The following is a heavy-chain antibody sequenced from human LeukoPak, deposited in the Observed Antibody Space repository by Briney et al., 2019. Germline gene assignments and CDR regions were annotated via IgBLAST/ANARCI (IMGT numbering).Heavy chain of an antibody. D-gene: IGHD3-10*01. Sequence: PGGSLRLSCAASGFTFDDYAMHWVRQGPGKGLEWVAGISWNSGNIGYADSVKGRFTISRDNAKNSLYLQMNSLRPDDTAIYYCARDVLPINRGLIHNRFDPWGQGTLVTVSS. V-gene: IGHV3-9*01. J-gene: IGHJ5*02. CDR2: ISWNSGNI. CDR3: ARDVLPINRGLIHNRFDP. CDR1: GFTFDDYA.